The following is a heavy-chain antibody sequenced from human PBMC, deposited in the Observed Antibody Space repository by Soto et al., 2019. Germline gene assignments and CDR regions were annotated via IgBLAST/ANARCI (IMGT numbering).Heavy chain of an antibody. CDR3: ARDRGLRYYYDSSGGDAFDI. CDR1: GYTFTGYY. J-gene: IGHJ3*02. Sequence: EASVKVSCKASGYTFTGYYMHWVRQAPGQGLEWMGWINPNSGGTNYAQKFQGWVTMTRDTSISTAYMELSRLRSDDTAVYYCARDRGLRYYYDSSGGDAFDIWGQGTMVTGSS. CDR2: INPNSGGT. V-gene: IGHV1-2*04. D-gene: IGHD3-22*01.